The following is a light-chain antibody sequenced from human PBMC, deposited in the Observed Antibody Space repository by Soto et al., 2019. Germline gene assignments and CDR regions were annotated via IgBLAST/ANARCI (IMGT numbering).Light chain of an antibody. J-gene: IGKJ4*01. V-gene: IGKV3-15*01. Sequence: EIVMTQSPATLSVSPGEGATLSCRASQSLSSNLAWYQQKPGQAPRLLIYGASTRATGVPARFSGSGSATQFTLTISSLQSEDFGFYYCQQYKQWPVAFGGGTKVDIK. CDR2: GAS. CDR1: QSLSSN. CDR3: QQYKQWPVA.